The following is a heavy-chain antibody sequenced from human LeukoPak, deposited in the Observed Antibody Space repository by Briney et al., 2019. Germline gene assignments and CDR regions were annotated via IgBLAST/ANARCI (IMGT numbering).Heavy chain of an antibody. Sequence: SETLSLTCTVSGGSISSYYWSWIRQPPGKGLEWIGYIYYSGSTNYNPSLKCRVTISVDTSKNQSSLKLSSVTAADAAVYYCARNTSAGTIDYWGQGTLVSVSS. CDR2: IYYSGST. CDR3: ARNTSAGTIDY. V-gene: IGHV4-59*08. D-gene: IGHD6-13*01. CDR1: GGSISSYY. J-gene: IGHJ4*02.